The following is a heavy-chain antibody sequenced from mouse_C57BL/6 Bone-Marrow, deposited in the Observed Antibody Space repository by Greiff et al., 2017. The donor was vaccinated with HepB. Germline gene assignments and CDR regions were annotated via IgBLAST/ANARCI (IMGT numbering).Heavy chain of an antibody. CDR2: IRNKANNHAI. D-gene: IGHD1-1*01. V-gene: IGHV6-6*01. CDR3: TRPRDYYGSSCWYFDV. J-gene: IGHJ1*03. CDR1: GFTFSDAW. Sequence: EVQLQQSGGGLVQPGGSMKLSCAASGFTFSDAWMDWVRQSPEKGLEWVAEIRNKANNHAIYYAESVKGRFTISRDDSKSSVYLQMNSLRAEDTGIDYCTRPRDYYGSSCWYFDVWGTGTTVTVSS.